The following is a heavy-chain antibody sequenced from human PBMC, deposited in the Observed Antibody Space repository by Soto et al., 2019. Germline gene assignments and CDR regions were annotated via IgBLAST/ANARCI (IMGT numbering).Heavy chain of an antibody. CDR2: INAGNGNT. Sequence: GASVKVSCKGSGYTFTSYAMDWGRQAPGQRVGWVGWINAGNGNTKYSQKFQGRVTITRDTSASTAYMELSSLRSEDTAVYYCARVYPPYQLPIATLPPHWFDPWGQGTLVTVSS. CDR3: ARVYPPYQLPIATLPPHWFDP. D-gene: IGHD2-2*01. V-gene: IGHV1-3*01. J-gene: IGHJ5*02. CDR1: GYTFTSYA.